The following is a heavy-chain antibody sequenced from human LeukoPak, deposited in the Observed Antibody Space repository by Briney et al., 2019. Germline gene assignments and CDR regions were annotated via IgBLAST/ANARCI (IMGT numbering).Heavy chain of an antibody. Sequence: SETLSLTCTVSGGSISSYYWSWIRQPPGKGLEWIGYIYYSGSTNYNPSLKSRVTISVDTPKNQFSLKLSSVTAADTAVYYCARAYGDYRAFDYWGQGTLVTVSS. V-gene: IGHV4-59*01. CDR2: IYYSGST. J-gene: IGHJ4*02. CDR1: GGSISSYY. CDR3: ARAYGDYRAFDY. D-gene: IGHD4-17*01.